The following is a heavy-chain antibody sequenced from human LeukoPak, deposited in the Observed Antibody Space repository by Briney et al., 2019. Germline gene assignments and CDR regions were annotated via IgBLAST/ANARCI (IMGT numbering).Heavy chain of an antibody. V-gene: IGHV1-2*02. CDR1: GYTFTDYY. J-gene: IGHJ4*02. CDR3: ARASSIVVVVAATNY. D-gene: IGHD2-15*01. CDR2: IHPNSGGT. Sequence: ASVTVSFKSSGYTFTDYYMHWVRQAPGQGLAWMGWIHPNSGGTNYVQKFQGRVTMTRDTSISTAYMELSRLRSDDPAVYYCARASSIVVVVAATNYWGQGTLVTVSS.